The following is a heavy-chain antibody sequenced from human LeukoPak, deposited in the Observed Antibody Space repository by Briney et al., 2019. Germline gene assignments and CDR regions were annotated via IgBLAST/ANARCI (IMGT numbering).Heavy chain of an antibody. Sequence: PGRSLRLSCAASGFTFGDYAMHWVRQAPGKGLEWVSGINWNSDNIVYADCVKGRFTISRDNVKNSLYLQMNSLRVEDTAFYYCAKGAYYSSGTYYTDWGQGTLVAVSS. CDR1: GFTFGDYA. CDR2: INWNSDNI. J-gene: IGHJ4*02. CDR3: AKGAYYSSGTYYTD. V-gene: IGHV3-9*01. D-gene: IGHD3-10*01.